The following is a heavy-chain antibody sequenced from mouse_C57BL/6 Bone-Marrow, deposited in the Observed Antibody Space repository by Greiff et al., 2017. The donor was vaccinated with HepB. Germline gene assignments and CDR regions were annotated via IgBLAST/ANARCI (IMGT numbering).Heavy chain of an antibody. D-gene: IGHD2-4*01. CDR2: INYDGSST. V-gene: IGHV5-16*01. CDR3: ARGGYDYGGGFDY. Sequence: EVMLVESEGGLVQPGSSMKLSCTASGFTFSDYYMAWVRQVPEKGLEWVANINYDGSSTYYLDSLKSRFIISRDNAKNILYLQMSSLKSEDTATYYCARGGYDYGGGFDYWGQGTTLTVSS. J-gene: IGHJ2*01. CDR1: GFTFSDYY.